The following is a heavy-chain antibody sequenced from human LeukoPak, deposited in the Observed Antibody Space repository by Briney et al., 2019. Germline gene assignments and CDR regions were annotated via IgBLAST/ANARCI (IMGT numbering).Heavy chain of an antibody. CDR3: ARGREVATTVDAFDI. D-gene: IGHD5-12*01. CDR1: GYTFTSYD. J-gene: IGHJ3*02. V-gene: IGHV1-8*01. Sequence: ASVKVSCKASGYTFTSYDINWVRQATGQGLEWMGWMNPNSGNTGYAQEFQGRVTMTRNTSISTAYMELSSLRSEDTAVYYCARGREVATTVDAFDIWGQGTMVTVSS. CDR2: MNPNSGNT.